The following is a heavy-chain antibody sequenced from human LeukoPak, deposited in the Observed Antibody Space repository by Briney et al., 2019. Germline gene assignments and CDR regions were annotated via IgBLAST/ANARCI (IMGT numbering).Heavy chain of an antibody. Sequence: SETLSLTCTVSGGSISSSSYYWGWIRQPPGKGLEWIGSIYYSGSTYYNPPLKSRVTISVDTSKNQFSLKLSSVTAADTAVYYCARHVRVGATPSYFDYWGQGTLVTVSS. J-gene: IGHJ4*02. CDR1: GGSISSSSYY. CDR3: ARHVRVGATPSYFDY. V-gene: IGHV4-39*01. D-gene: IGHD1-26*01. CDR2: IYYSGST.